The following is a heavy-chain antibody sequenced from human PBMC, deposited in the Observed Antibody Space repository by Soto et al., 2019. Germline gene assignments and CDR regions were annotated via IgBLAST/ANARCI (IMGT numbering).Heavy chain of an antibody. Sequence: ESGGGLVQPGRSLRLSCAATGFTFDDYAMHWVRQATGKGLEWVAGLSWNSGGIGYADSVKGRFTISRDNAKNSLYLQMNSLATEDTALYYCAKDKDSAAGRGYFDYWGQGILVTVSS. J-gene: IGHJ4*02. CDR2: LSWNSGGI. D-gene: IGHD6-13*01. V-gene: IGHV3-9*01. CDR1: GFTFDDYA. CDR3: AKDKDSAAGRGYFDY.